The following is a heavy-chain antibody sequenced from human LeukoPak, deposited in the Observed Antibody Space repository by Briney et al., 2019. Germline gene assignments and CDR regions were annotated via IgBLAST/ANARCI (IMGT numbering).Heavy chain of an antibody. CDR3: ARVLAAAGNNWFDP. Sequence: SETLSLTCAVSGGSISSGGYSWSWIRQPPGKGMDWIAYIYYTGNTYVNPSLKSRVPISVDTSKNQFSLKLSSVTAADTAVYYCARVLAAAGNNWFDPWGQGTLVTVSS. CDR2: IYYTGNT. J-gene: IGHJ5*02. V-gene: IGHV4-30-4*07. D-gene: IGHD6-13*01. CDR1: GGSISSGGYS.